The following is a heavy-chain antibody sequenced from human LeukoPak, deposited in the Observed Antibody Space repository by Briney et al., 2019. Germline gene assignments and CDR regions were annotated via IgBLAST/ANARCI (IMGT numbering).Heavy chain of an antibody. V-gene: IGHV3-30*18. D-gene: IGHD1-26*01. CDR2: ISYDGSNK. J-gene: IGHJ6*03. CDR1: GFTFSSYG. Sequence: GGSLRLSCAASGFTFSSYGMHWVRQAPGKGLEWVAVISYDGSNKYYADSVKGRFTISRDNSKNTLYLQMNSLRAEDTAVYYCAKDGQGSYLYYYYYMDVWGKGTTVTVSS. CDR3: AKDGQGSYLYYYYYMDV.